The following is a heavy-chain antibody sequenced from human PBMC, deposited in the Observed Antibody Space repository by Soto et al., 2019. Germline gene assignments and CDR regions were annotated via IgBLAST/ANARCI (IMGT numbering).Heavy chain of an antibody. J-gene: IGHJ4*02. Sequence: QVQLVQSGAEVKEPGASVKVSCKASGDTFTSYYMHWVRQAPGQGLEWMGKINPSDGSTKYAEKFRGRVTMTRDTSTRTVYMELSSLPSEDTAVYYCAREGAVAGTSFDYWGQGTLVTVSS. V-gene: IGHV1-46*01. CDR2: INPSDGST. CDR3: AREGAVAGTSFDY. D-gene: IGHD6-19*01. CDR1: GDTFTSYY.